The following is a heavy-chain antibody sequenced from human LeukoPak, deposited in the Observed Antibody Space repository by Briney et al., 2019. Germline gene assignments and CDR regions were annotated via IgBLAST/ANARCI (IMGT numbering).Heavy chain of an antibody. CDR2: IYTSGGT. CDR3: ARARNYGSSYYFDY. D-gene: IGHD1-7*01. V-gene: IGHV4-4*07. CDR1: GYSISSGYY. J-gene: IGHJ4*02. Sequence: SETLSLTCAVSGYSISSGYYWGWIRQPAGQGLEWIGRIYTSGGTNYNPSLKSRVTMSVDTSKNQFSLRLNSVTAADTAVYYCARARNYGSSYYFDYWGQGTLVTVSS.